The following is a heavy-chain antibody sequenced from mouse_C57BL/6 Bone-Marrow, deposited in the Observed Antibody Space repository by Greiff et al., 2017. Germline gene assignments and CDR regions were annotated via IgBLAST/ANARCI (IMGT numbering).Heavy chain of an antibody. CDR2: IYIGNGYT. V-gene: IGHV1-58*01. Sequence: EVQLQQSGAELVRPGSSVKMSCKTSGYTFTSYGINWVKQRPGKGLEWIGYIYIGNGYTEYNEKFKGKATLTSDTSSSTAYMQLSSLTSEDSAIYFCASDYYGSSYWYFDVWGTGTTVTVSS. CDR3: ASDYYGSSYWYFDV. J-gene: IGHJ1*03. D-gene: IGHD1-1*01. CDR1: GYTFTSYG.